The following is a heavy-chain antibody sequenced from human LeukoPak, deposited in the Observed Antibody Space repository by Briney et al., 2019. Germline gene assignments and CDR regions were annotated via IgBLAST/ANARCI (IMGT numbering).Heavy chain of an antibody. CDR2: INPNSGGT. D-gene: IGHD3-22*01. J-gene: IGHJ4*02. CDR3: AREMYYYDSSGYYSGAEGFDY. V-gene: IGHV1-2*02. CDR1: GYTFTGYY. Sequence: ASVKVSCKASGYTFTGYYMHWVRQAPGQGLEWMGWINPNSGGTNYAQKFQGRVTMTRDTSISTAYMELSRLRSDDTAVYYCAREMYYYDSSGYYSGAEGFDYWGQGTLVTVSS.